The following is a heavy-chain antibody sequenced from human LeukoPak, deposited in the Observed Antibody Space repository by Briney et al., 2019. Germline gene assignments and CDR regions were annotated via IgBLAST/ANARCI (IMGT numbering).Heavy chain of an antibody. D-gene: IGHD4-17*01. V-gene: IGHV4-34*01. CDR3: ARNQPSDYGDYSWFDP. CDR2: INHSGST. CDR1: GGSFSGYY. Sequence: ASETLSLTCAVYGGSFSGYYWSWIRQPPGKGLEWIGEINHSGSTNYNPSLKSRVTISVDTSKNQFSLKLSSVTAADTAVYYCARNQPSDYGDYSWFDPWGQGTLVTVSS. J-gene: IGHJ5*02.